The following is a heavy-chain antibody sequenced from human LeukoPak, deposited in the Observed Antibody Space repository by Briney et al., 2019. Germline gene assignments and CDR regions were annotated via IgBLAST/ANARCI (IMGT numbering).Heavy chain of an antibody. J-gene: IGHJ3*02. V-gene: IGHV6-1*01. CDR1: GDSVSSNNGA. CDR2: TYYRSKWYN. CDR3: ARGVEEADAFDI. Sequence: SQTLSLTCAISGDSVSSNNGAWNWIRQSPSRGLEWLGRTYYRSKWYNDYAGSMKGRITISPDTSKNRFSLQLNSVTPEDTAVYYCARGVEEADAFDIWGQGTMVTVSS.